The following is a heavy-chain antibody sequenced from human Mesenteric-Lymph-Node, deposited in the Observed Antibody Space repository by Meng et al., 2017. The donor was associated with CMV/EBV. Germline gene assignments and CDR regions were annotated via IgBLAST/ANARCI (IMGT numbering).Heavy chain of an antibody. CDR2: IYYSGST. Sequence: GSLRLSCTVSGGSISSYYWSWIRQPPGKGLEWIGYIYYSGSTNYNPSLKSRVTISVDTSKNQFSLKLSSVTAADTAVYYCARVGQQLVLENWFDPWGQGTLVTVSS. CDR1: GGSISSYY. J-gene: IGHJ5*02. CDR3: ARVGQQLVLENWFDP. V-gene: IGHV4-59*08. D-gene: IGHD6-13*01.